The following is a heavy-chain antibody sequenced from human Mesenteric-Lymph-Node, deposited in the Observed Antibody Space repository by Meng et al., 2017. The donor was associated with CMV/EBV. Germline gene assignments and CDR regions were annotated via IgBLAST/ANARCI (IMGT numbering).Heavy chain of an antibody. V-gene: IGHV1-18*04. D-gene: IGHD2-21*01. J-gene: IGHJ6*02. Sequence: ASVKVSCKASGYTFTGYYMHWVRQAPGQGLEWMGWISAYNGNTNYAQKFEARVTMTSDTSTSTVYMELRSLTSDDTAVYYCASSRWGDNISFNHYYGMGVWGQGTTVTVSS. CDR2: ISAYNGNT. CDR3: ASSRWGDNISFNHYYGMGV. CDR1: GYTFTGYY.